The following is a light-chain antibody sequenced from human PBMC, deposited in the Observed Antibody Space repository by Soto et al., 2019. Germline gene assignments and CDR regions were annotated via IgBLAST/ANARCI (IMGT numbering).Light chain of an antibody. J-gene: IGKJ4*01. CDR3: QQYGRSPPCT. CDR2: GAS. CDR1: QSVSSSY. Sequence: EIVLTQSPGTLSLSPGERATLSCRASQSVSSSYLAWYQQKPGQAPRLLIYGASSRATGIPDRFSGSGSGTDFTLTISRLEPEDFAVYHCQQYGRSPPCTFGGGTKVEIK. V-gene: IGKV3-20*01.